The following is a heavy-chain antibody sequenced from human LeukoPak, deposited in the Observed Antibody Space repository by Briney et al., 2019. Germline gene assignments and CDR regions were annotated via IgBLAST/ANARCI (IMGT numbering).Heavy chain of an antibody. CDR1: GFTFSTYN. V-gene: IGHV3-48*02. Sequence: GSLRLSCAASGFTFSTYNMNWVRQAPGKGLEWVSHITSSSTNIYYADSVKGRFTISRNNAKNALSLQMNSLRDEDTAVYYCATSGNYYLKYWGQGTLVTVSS. D-gene: IGHD1-26*01. CDR2: ITSSSTNI. J-gene: IGHJ4*02. CDR3: ATSGNYYLKY.